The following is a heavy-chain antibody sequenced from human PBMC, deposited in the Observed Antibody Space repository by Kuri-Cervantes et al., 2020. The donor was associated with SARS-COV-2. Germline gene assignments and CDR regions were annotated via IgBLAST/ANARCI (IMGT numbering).Heavy chain of an antibody. CDR1: GFTFSSYW. CDR2: IKQDGSEK. CDR3: ARDRLRFAQSIAARRGFDY. Sequence: GGSLRLSCAASGFTFSSYWMSWVRQAPGKGLEWVANIKQDGSEKYYVDSVKGRFTISRDNAKNSLYLQMNSLRAEDTAVYYCARDRLRFAQSIAARRGFDYWGQGTLVTVSS. V-gene: IGHV3-7*01. D-gene: IGHD6-6*01. J-gene: IGHJ4*02.